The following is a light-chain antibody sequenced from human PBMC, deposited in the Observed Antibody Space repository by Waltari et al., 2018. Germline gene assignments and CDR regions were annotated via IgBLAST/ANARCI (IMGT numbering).Light chain of an antibody. J-gene: IGKJ1*01. CDR2: GAS. Sequence: TQSPGTLSLSPGERASLSCRTSQSVSSNYLAWYQQRPGQAPRLLIYGASSRAIGIPDRFSGSGSGTDFTLTISRLEPEDFAVYYCQQYGTSPRTFGQGTKVEIK. V-gene: IGKV3-20*01. CDR3: QQYGTSPRT. CDR1: QSVSSNY.